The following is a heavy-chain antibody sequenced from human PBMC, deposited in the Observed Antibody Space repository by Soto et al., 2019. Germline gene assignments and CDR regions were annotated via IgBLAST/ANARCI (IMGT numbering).Heavy chain of an antibody. CDR3: ARLTYYYDSSGYYHASAFDI. J-gene: IGHJ3*02. Sequence: GESLKISCKGSGYSFTSYWISWVRQMPGKGLEWMGRIDPSDSYTNYSPSFQGHVTISADKSISTAYLQWSSLKASDTAMYYCARLTYYYDSSGYYHASAFDIWGQGTMVTV. D-gene: IGHD3-22*01. V-gene: IGHV5-10-1*01. CDR1: GYSFTSYW. CDR2: IDPSDSYT.